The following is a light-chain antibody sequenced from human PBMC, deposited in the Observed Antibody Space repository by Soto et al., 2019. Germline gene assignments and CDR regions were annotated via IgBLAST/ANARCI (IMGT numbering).Light chain of an antibody. CDR3: QQRNNWPRST. V-gene: IGKV1-5*03. CDR1: QSISSW. J-gene: IGKJ5*01. CDR2: KAS. Sequence: DIQMTQSPSTLSASVGDRVTITCRASQSISSWLAWYQQKPGKAPKLLIYKASTLESGVPPNFSGSGSGTEFTLTISSLEPEDFAVYYCQQRNNWPRSTFGQGTRLEIK.